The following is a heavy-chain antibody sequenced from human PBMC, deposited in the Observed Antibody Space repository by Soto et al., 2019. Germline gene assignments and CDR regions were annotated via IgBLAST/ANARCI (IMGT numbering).Heavy chain of an antibody. D-gene: IGHD2-21*02. CDR2: MNPNSGNT. Sequence: QVQLVQSGAEVKKPGASVKVSCKASGYTFTSYDINWVRQATGQGLEWMGWMNPNSGNTGYAQKFQGRVTMTRNTSISTAYMELSSLRSEDTAVYYRARASYCGGDCYFPSDAFDIWGQGTMVTVSS. J-gene: IGHJ3*02. CDR3: ARASYCGGDCYFPSDAFDI. V-gene: IGHV1-8*01. CDR1: GYTFTSYD.